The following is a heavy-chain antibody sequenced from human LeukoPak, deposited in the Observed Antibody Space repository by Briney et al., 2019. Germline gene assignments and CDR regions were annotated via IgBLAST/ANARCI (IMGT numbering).Heavy chain of an antibody. CDR1: GGSISSYY. CDR3: ARLLRIAAAGTKPLYFDY. CDR2: IYYSGST. Sequence: SETLSLTCTVSGGSISSYYWSWIRQPPGKGLEWIGYIYYSGSTNYNPSLKSRVTISVDTSENQFSLKLSSVTAADTAVYYCARLLRIAAAGTKPLYFDYWGQGTLVTVSS. J-gene: IGHJ4*02. D-gene: IGHD6-13*01. V-gene: IGHV4-59*08.